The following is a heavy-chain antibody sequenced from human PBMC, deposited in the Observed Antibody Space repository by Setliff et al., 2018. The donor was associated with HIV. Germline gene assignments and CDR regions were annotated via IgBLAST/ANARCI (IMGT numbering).Heavy chain of an antibody. CDR2: ISSSGST. D-gene: IGHD3-22*01. V-gene: IGHV4-39*07. Sequence: SETLSLTCTVSGGSMTSSNYYWGWICQSPGRGLEWIGSISSSGSTTYHPSLRSRVTVSAATSKNQFSLKLTSVTAADTAVYFCARDPHYFDTSGHYSWFYFDYWGQGTLVTVSS. CDR1: GGSMTSSNYY. CDR3: ARDPHYFDTSGHYSWFYFDY. J-gene: IGHJ4*02.